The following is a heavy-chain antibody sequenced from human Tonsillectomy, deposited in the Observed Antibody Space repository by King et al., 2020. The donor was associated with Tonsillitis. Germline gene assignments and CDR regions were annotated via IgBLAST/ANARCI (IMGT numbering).Heavy chain of an antibody. CDR3: ARQSGVGATTSDF. CDR2: IDPSDSYT. V-gene: IGHV5-10-1*01. D-gene: IGHD1-26*01. J-gene: IGHJ4*02. Sequence: QLVQSGAEVKKPGESLRISCKGSGYSFPIYWISWVRQMPGKGLEWMGTIDPSDSYTNYSPSFQGHVTLSADKSINTAYLQWSSLKASDTAMYYCARQSGVGATTSDFWGQGTLVTVSS. CDR1: GYSFPIYW.